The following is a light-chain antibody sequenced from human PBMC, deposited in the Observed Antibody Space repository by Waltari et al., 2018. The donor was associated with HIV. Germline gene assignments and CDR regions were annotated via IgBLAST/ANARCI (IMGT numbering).Light chain of an antibody. J-gene: IGLJ3*02. CDR2: EDT. V-gene: IGLV6-57*03. CDR3: QSSDSIIAV. CDR1: SGSIDSTD. Sequence: NFMLTQPHSVSESPGKTVLISYTRSSGSIDSTDVQWYQQTPGSAPIILIYEDTERPSGVSERFAASIDSSSNSASLTISGLTTEDEADYYCQSSDSIIAVFGGGTKLTVL.